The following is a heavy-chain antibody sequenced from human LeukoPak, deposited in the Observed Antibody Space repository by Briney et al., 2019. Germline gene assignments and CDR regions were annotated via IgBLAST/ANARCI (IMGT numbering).Heavy chain of an antibody. CDR1: GFTFSSYA. CDR2: ISYDGSNK. J-gene: IGHJ6*04. CDR3: ARGSGFYGMDV. V-gene: IGHV3-30*04. D-gene: IGHD3-3*01. Sequence: GGSLRLSCAASGFTFSSYAMHWVRQAPGKGLEWVAVISYDGSNKYYADSVKGRFTISRDNSKNTLYLQMNSLRAEDTAEYYCARGSGFYGMDVWGKGTTVTVSS.